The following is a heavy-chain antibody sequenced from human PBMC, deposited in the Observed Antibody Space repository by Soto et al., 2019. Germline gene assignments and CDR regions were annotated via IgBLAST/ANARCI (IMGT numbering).Heavy chain of an antibody. CDR3: ARDPGIAAAGYYYYYGMDV. Sequence: SETLSLTCTVSGGSISSYYWSWIRQPPGKGLEWIGYIYYSGSTNYNPSLKSRVTISVDTSKNQFSLKLSSVTAADTAVYYCARDPGIAAAGYYYYYGMDVRAQRTTVTVSS. D-gene: IGHD6-13*01. CDR1: GGSISSYY. V-gene: IGHV4-59*01. CDR2: IYYSGST. J-gene: IGHJ6*02.